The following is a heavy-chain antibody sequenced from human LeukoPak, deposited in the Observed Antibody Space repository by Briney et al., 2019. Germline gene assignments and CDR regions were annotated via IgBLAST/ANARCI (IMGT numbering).Heavy chain of an antibody. CDR2: ISSSSSTI. V-gene: IGHV3-48*01. Sequence: LPGGSLRLSCAASGFTFSSYSMTWVRQAPGKGLEWVSYISSSSSTIYYADSVKGRFTISRDNAKNSLYLQMNSLRAEDTAVYYCARGLYTVTAYWGQGTLVTVSS. J-gene: IGHJ4*02. D-gene: IGHD4-11*01. CDR3: ARGLYTVTAY. CDR1: GFTFSSYS.